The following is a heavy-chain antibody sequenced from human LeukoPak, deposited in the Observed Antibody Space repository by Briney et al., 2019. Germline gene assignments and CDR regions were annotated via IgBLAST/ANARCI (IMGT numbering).Heavy chain of an antibody. CDR2: IYYSGTT. J-gene: IGHJ4*02. CDR3: ARLYGDYVYFDY. Sequence: SETLTLTCTVSGGSIRSYYWSWIRQHPGKGLEWIGYIYYSGTTNYNPSLKSRVTISVDTSKNQFSLKLSSVTAADTAVYYCARLYGDYVYFDYWGQGTLVTVSS. CDR1: GGSIRSYY. V-gene: IGHV4-59*06. D-gene: IGHD4-17*01.